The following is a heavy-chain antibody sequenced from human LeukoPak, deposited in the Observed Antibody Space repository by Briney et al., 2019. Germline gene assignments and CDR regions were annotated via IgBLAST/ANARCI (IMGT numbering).Heavy chain of an antibody. CDR1: GYTFRQYS. CDR2: VSPSHTTR. J-gene: IGHJ5*02. Sequence: ASVKVSCKASGYTFRQYSISWVRQAPGKGLEWMGWVSPSHTTRVYAQQFQGRVTMTADTNTNTAYMELRSLRSDDTAVYYCAREGKAAAGTRWFDPWGQGTLVTVSS. V-gene: IGHV1-18*01. CDR3: AREGKAAAGTRWFDP. D-gene: IGHD6-13*01.